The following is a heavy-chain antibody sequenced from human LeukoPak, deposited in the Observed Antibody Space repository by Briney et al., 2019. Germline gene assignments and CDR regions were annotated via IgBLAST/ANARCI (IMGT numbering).Heavy chain of an antibody. CDR2: TYYSGST. V-gene: IGHV4-39*02. J-gene: IGHJ6*02. Sequence: PSETLSLTCTVSGGSISSSSYYWGWIRQPPGKGLEWIGSTYYSGSTYYNPSLKSRVTISVDTSKNQFSLKLSSVTAADTAVYYCAREYYYDSSGYYYYYYGMDVWGQGTTVTVSS. D-gene: IGHD3-22*01. CDR3: AREYYYDSSGYYYYYYGMDV. CDR1: GGSISSSSYY.